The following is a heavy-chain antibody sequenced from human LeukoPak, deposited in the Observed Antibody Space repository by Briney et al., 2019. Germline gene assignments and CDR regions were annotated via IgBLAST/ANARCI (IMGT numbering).Heavy chain of an antibody. CDR1: GYTXTELS. J-gene: IGHJ4*02. CDR2: FDPEDGET. CDR3: ATSNCGGDCYAWVY. Sequence: ASVKVSCKVSGYTXTELSMHGVRQAPGKGLEWMGGFDPEDGETIYAQKFQGRVTMTEDTSTDTAYMELSSLRSEDTAVYYCATSNCGGDCYAWVYWGQGTLVTVSS. V-gene: IGHV1-24*01. D-gene: IGHD2-21*02.